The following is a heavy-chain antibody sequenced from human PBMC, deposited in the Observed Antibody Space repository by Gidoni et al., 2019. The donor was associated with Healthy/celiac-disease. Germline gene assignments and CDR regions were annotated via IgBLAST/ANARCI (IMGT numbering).Heavy chain of an antibody. J-gene: IGHJ6*02. CDR3: ARNEGPSGWYGMDV. D-gene: IGHD3-10*01. V-gene: IGHV3-33*01. CDR2: IWYDGSNK. CDR1: GFTFSSYG. Sequence: QVQLVESGGGVVQPWRSLRLSCAASGFTFSSYGLHWVRQAPGKGLEWVAVIWYDGSNKYYADSVKGRFTISRDNSKNTLYLQMSSLRAEDTAVYYCARNEGPSGWYGMDVWGQGTTVTVSS.